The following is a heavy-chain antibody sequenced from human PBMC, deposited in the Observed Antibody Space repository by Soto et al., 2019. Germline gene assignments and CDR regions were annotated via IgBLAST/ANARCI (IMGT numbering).Heavy chain of an antibody. V-gene: IGHV1-2*04. J-gene: IGHJ4*02. CDR1: GYTFTGYY. CDR2: IKPNSGGT. CDR3: ARGSRVLRYFDWHLSY. Sequence: QVQLVQSGAEVKKPGASVKVSCKASGYTFTGYYMHWVRPAPGQGLEWMGWIKPNSGGTNYAQKFQGWVTMTRDTSISTAYMELSRLRSDDTAVEYCARGSRVLRYFDWHLSYWGQGTLVTVSS. D-gene: IGHD3-9*01.